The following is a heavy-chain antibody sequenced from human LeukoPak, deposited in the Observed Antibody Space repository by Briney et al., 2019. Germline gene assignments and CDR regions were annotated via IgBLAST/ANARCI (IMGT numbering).Heavy chain of an antibody. CDR1: GYTFTSYG. Sequence: ASVKVSCKASGYTFTSYGISWVRQAAGQGLEGMGGISAYNGKTNYAQKLQGRVTMTTDTSTSTAYMGLRSLSSGDTAVYSCARGLGYDFWSGYSPGYYFDYWGQGTLVTVSS. V-gene: IGHV1-18*01. CDR2: ISAYNGKT. J-gene: IGHJ4*02. CDR3: ARGLGYDFWSGYSPGYYFDY. D-gene: IGHD3-3*01.